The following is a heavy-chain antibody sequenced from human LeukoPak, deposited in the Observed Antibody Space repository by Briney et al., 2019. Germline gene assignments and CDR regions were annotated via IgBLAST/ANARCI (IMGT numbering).Heavy chain of an antibody. CDR2: IYPGDSDT. CDR1: GYSFTSNW. CDR3: ARRASLIAAAGPFDY. Sequence: GESLKISCKGSGYSFTSNWIGWVRQMPGKGLEWMGIIYPGDSDTRYSPSFQGQVTISADKSISTAYLQWSSLKASDTAMYYCARRASLIAAAGPFDYWGQGTLVTVSS. D-gene: IGHD6-13*01. J-gene: IGHJ4*02. V-gene: IGHV5-51*01.